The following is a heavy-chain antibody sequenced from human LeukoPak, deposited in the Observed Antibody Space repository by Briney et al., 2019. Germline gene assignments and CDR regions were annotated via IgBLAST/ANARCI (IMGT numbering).Heavy chain of an antibody. CDR2: IYYSGST. CDR1: GGSISSSSYY. Sequence: SETLSLTCPVSGGSISSSSYYWGWIRQPPGKGLECIGSIYYSGSTYYNPSLKSRVTISVDTSKNQFSLKLSSVTAADTAVYYCAREYTANWFDPWGQGTLVTVSS. CDR3: AREYTANWFDP. V-gene: IGHV4-39*07. D-gene: IGHD5-18*01. J-gene: IGHJ5*02.